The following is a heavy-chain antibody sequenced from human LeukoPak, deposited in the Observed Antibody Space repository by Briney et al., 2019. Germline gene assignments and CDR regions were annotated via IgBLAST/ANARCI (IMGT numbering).Heavy chain of an antibody. D-gene: IGHD6-13*01. Sequence: GGSLRLSCAASAFTFSRYWTTWVRQAPGKGLEWVANINEDGSEKYYLDSVRGRFTISRDNSKNTLYLQMNSLRAEDTAVYYCAKAHSSSWYWVFDYWGQGTLVTVSS. CDR2: INEDGSEK. CDR3: AKAHSSSWYWVFDY. J-gene: IGHJ4*02. CDR1: AFTFSRYW. V-gene: IGHV3-7*01.